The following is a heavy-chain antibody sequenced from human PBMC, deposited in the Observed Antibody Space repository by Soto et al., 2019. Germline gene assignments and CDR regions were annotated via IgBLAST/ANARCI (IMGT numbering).Heavy chain of an antibody. V-gene: IGHV1-3*01. CDR3: ATVRERTYTYGRLYY. J-gene: IGHJ4*02. D-gene: IGHD3-16*01. Sequence: QVQLVQSGPEVKKPGASVKVSCKASGYTSTTYGMHWVRQAPGQSLEWMAWINVGNSDTKYSQKFQARVILTRDTSANTAYMELTSLKSEDTAVYYCATVRERTYTYGRLYYWGQGTLVTVSS. CDR2: INVGNSDT. CDR1: GYTSTTYG.